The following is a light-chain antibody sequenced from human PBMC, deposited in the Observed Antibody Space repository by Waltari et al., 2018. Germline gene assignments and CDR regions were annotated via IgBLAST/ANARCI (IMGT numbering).Light chain of an antibody. V-gene: IGKV3-11*01. Sequence: EIVLTQSPATLSLSPGERATLSCRASQNLSSHFAWYQQKPGQPPRLLIYDASNRAAGIPARFSGTGSGTDFTLTISSLEPEDFVVYYCQQRSNWPLTFGGGTKVEI. J-gene: IGKJ4*01. CDR3: QQRSNWPLT. CDR2: DAS. CDR1: QNLSSH.